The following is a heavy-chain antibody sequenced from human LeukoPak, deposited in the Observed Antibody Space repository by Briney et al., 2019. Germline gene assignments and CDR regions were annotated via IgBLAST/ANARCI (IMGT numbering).Heavy chain of an antibody. J-gene: IGHJ4*02. CDR1: GGSFSGYY. V-gene: IGHV4-34*01. Sequence: SETLSLTCAVYGGSFSGYYWSWIRQPPGKGLEWIGEINHSGSTNYSPSLKSRVSISVDTSKNHISLKLRSVTAADTAVYYCASRRCSGCPFHSWGQGTLVTVSS. D-gene: IGHD6-19*01. CDR3: ASRRCSGCPFHS. CDR2: INHSGST.